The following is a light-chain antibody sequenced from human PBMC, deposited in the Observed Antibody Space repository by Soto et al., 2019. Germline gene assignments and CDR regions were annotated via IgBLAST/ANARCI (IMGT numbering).Light chain of an antibody. Sequence: LTQPHSMSESPGKTVTISCTRSSGSIASNYVQWYRQRPGTVPTTVIYEDNQRPSGVPDRFSGSVDSSSNSASLTISGLETEDEADYYCQSYDNSSYVFGTGTKLTVL. CDR2: EDN. V-gene: IGLV6-57*04. CDR3: QSYDNSSYV. J-gene: IGLJ1*01. CDR1: SGSIASNY.